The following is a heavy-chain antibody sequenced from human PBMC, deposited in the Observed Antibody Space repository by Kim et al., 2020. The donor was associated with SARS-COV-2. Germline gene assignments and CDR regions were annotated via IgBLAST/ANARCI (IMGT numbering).Heavy chain of an antibody. CDR2: ISGSGGST. CDR3: AKDAPVVRGVISAPFDS. CDR1: GFTFSSYA. Sequence: GGSLRLSCAASGFTFSSYAMSWVRQAPGKGLEWVSAISGSGGSTYYADSVKGRFTISRDNSKNTLYLQMNSLRAEDTAVYYCAKDAPVVRGVISAPFDSWGQGTLVTVSS. J-gene: IGHJ4*02. V-gene: IGHV3-23*01. D-gene: IGHD3-10*01.